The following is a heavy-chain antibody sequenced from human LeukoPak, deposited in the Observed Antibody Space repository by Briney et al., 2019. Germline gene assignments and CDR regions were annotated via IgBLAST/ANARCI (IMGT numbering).Heavy chain of an antibody. V-gene: IGHV4-30-2*01. D-gene: IGHD6-19*01. CDR1: GGSISSGGYY. CDR3: ARGRQDIAVAGTSPEHYYMDV. CDR2: INHSGST. J-gene: IGHJ6*03. Sequence: SQTLSLTCTVSGGSISSGGYYWSWIRQPPGKGLEWIGEINHSGSTNYNPSLKSRVTISVDTSKNQFSLKLSSVTAADTAVYYCARGRQDIAVAGTSPEHYYMDVWGKGTTVTVSS.